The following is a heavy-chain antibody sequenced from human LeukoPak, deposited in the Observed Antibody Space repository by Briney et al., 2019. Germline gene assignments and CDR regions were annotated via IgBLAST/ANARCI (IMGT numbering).Heavy chain of an antibody. Sequence: SLRLSCAASGFTFDDYAMHWVRQAPGKGLEWVSGISWNSGSIGYADSVKGRFTISRDNAKNSLYLQMNSLRAEDTALYYCAKDIMVYAIAPGDYWGQGTLVTVSS. D-gene: IGHD2-8*01. CDR2: ISWNSGSI. V-gene: IGHV3-9*01. CDR3: AKDIMVYAIAPGDY. CDR1: GFTFDDYA. J-gene: IGHJ4*02.